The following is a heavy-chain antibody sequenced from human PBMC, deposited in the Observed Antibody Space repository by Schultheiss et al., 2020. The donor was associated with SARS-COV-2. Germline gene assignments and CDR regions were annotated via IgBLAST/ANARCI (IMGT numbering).Heavy chain of an antibody. J-gene: IGHJ3*02. CDR2: IYYSGST. Sequence: SETLSLTCPVSGGSISSYYWSWIRQPPGKGLEWIGYIYYSGSTNYNPSLKSRVTISVDTSKNQFSLKLSSVTAADTAVYYCASTPRSSGWYLDAFDIWGQGTMVTVSS. CDR1: GGSISSYY. V-gene: IGHV4-59*01. D-gene: IGHD6-19*01. CDR3: ASTPRSSGWYLDAFDI.